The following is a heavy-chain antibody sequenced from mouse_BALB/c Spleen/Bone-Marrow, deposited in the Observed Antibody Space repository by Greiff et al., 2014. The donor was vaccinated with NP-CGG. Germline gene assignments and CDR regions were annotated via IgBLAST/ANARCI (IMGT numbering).Heavy chain of an antibody. CDR2: INPGSGGT. CDR1: GYAFTNYL. V-gene: IGHV1-54*01. Sequence: QVHVKQSGPELVRPGTSVKVSCKASGYAFTNYLMEWIKQRPGRGLEWIGVINPGSGGTNYNEKFKGKATLTADKSSSTAYMQLSSLTSDDSAVYFCARRIYYAMGYWGQGTTLTVSS. J-gene: IGHJ2*01. CDR3: ARRIYYAMGY. D-gene: IGHD2-1*01.